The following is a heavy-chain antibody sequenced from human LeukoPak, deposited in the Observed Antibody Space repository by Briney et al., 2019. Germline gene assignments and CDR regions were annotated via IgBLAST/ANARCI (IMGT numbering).Heavy chain of an antibody. CDR3: ARGPLLRYFDWLSSYYYYGMDV. CDR1: GYTFTSYG. V-gene: IGHV1-18*01. Sequence: ASVQVSCKASGYTFTSYGISWVRQAPGQGLEWMGWISAYNGNTNYAQKLQGRVTMTTDTSTSTAYMELRSLRSDDTAVYYCARGPLLRYFDWLSSYYYYGMDVWGQGTTVTVSS. J-gene: IGHJ6*02. D-gene: IGHD3-9*01. CDR2: ISAYNGNT.